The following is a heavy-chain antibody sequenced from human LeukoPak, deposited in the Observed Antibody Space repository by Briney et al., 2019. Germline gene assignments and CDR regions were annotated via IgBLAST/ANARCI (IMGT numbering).Heavy chain of an antibody. V-gene: IGHV3-23*01. D-gene: IGHD6-19*01. J-gene: IGHJ4*02. Sequence: GGSLRLSCAASGFTFSSYAMSWVRQAPGKGLEWVSAISADASSTYYADSVKGRFTISRDNSKNTLYLQMNSLRAEDTAVYYCAKWGGGAVAAFFDHWGQGTLVTVSS. CDR1: GFTFSSYA. CDR3: AKWGGGAVAAFFDH. CDR2: ISADASST.